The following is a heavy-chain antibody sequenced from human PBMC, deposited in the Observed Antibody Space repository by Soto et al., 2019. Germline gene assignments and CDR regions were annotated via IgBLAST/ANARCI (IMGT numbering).Heavy chain of an antibody. Sequence: SQTLSLTCAISGDSVSSNSAAWNWIRQSPSRGLEWLGRTYYRSKWYNDYAVSVKSRITINPDTSKNQFSLQLNSVTPEDTAVYYCARALREVEKQREKVSYMAVWAKGTTVPVS. J-gene: IGHJ6*03. CDR3: ARALREVEKQREKVSYMAV. CDR2: TYYRSKWYN. V-gene: IGHV6-1*01. D-gene: IGHD6-25*01. CDR1: GDSVSSNSAA.